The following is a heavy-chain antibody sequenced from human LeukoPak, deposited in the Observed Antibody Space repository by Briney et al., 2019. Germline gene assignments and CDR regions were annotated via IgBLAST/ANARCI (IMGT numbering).Heavy chain of an antibody. CDR1: GGSFSGYD. CDR2: INHRGSA. J-gene: IGHJ4*02. D-gene: IGHD1-26*01. Sequence: PSQTLSLTCAVYGGSFSGYDWSWIRQPPGNGLEWIGEINHRGSANYNPSLKSRVTISVDTSKNQFSLKLSPVPSADTAVYYCARGGNVGLTYWGQGTLVTVSS. CDR3: ARGGNVGLTY. V-gene: IGHV4-34*01.